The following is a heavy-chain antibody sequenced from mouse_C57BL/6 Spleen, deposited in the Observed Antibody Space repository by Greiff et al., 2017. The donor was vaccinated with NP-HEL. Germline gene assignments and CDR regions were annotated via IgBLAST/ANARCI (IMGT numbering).Heavy chain of an antibody. CDR1: GFSLTSYG. CDR2: IWSDGST. D-gene: IGHD2-4*01. J-gene: IGHJ3*01. CDR3: ARHSNDYDVGWFAY. Sequence: QVQLKESGPGLVAPSQSLSITCTVSGFSLTSYGVHWVRQPPGKGLEWLVVIWSDGSTTYNSALKSRLSISKDNSKSQVFLKMNSLQTDDTAMYYCARHSNDYDVGWFAYWGQGTLVTVSA. V-gene: IGHV2-6-1*01.